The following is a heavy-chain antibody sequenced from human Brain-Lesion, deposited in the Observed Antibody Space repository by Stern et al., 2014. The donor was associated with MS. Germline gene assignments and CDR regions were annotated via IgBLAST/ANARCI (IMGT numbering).Heavy chain of an antibody. Sequence: VQLVQSGAEVKKPGASVKVSCKTSGYIFTGYYIHWVRQAPGQGLEWMAWINPNTGGKKYAQKFQGRVTMSRDKSISTAYVELSSLTSDDTAVYYCARDQRGITIFGVVTDYYYLGMDVWGQGTTVTVSS. CDR2: INPNTGGK. CDR1: GYIFTGYY. CDR3: ARDQRGITIFGVVTDYYYLGMDV. D-gene: IGHD3-3*01. J-gene: IGHJ6*02. V-gene: IGHV1-2*02.